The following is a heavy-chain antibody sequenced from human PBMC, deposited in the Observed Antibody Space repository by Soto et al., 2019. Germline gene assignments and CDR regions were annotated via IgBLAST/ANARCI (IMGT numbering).Heavy chain of an antibody. CDR3: AKKGYGSRWDNYFYYAMDV. J-gene: IGHJ6*02. CDR1: GFSFSHYA. V-gene: IGHV3-23*01. CDR2: ITGSGDGS. D-gene: IGHD6-19*01. Sequence: GGSLRLSCAASGFSFSHYAMSWVRQAPGQGLEWVSAITGSGDGSNYADSVKGRFTISRDNSNNTLFLQMNSLRVEDTAIYYCAKKGYGSRWDNYFYYAMDVWGQGTTVTVSS.